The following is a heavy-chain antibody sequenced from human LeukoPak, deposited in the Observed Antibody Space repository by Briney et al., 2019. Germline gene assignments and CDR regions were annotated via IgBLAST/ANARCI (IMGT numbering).Heavy chain of an antibody. J-gene: IGHJ6*02. CDR2: IYYSGST. Sequence: SETLSLTCTVSGGSISSSSYYWGWIRQPPGKGLEWIGSIYYSGSTYYNPSLKSRVTISVDTSKNQFYLKLSSVTAADTAIYYCARAVVRAAMPSYYYGLDVWGQGTTVTVSS. CDR1: GGSISSSSYY. CDR3: ARAVVRAAMPSYYYGLDV. D-gene: IGHD2-2*01. V-gene: IGHV4-39*07.